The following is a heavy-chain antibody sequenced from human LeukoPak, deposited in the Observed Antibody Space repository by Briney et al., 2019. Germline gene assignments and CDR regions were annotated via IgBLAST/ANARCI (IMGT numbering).Heavy chain of an antibody. J-gene: IGHJ4*02. CDR3: ARVSGSYYHVISTIDY. Sequence: GGALKTSLKGSGSRFTSYWIGWGRRRPGKGVEGRGIIYPGESDTRYSPSFQGQVTISADKSNSTAYLQWSSLQASDTAMYYCARVSGSYYHVISTIDYWGQGTLVTVSS. CDR1: GSRFTSYW. V-gene: IGHV5-51*01. D-gene: IGHD3-10*01. CDR2: IYPGESDT.